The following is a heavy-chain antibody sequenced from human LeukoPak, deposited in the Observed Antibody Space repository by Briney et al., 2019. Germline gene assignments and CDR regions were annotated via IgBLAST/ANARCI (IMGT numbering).Heavy chain of an antibody. CDR2: IIPMFGTA. CDR3: ARGFVVVPASPNLSWFDP. D-gene: IGHD2-2*01. V-gene: IGHV1-69*13. Sequence: GASVKVSCKASGGTFSSYTINWVRQAPGQGLEWMGGIIPMFGTANYAQKFQGRVTITADESTSTAYMELSSLRSEDTAVYYCARGFVVVPASPNLSWFDPWGQGTLVTVSS. J-gene: IGHJ5*02. CDR1: GGTFSSYT.